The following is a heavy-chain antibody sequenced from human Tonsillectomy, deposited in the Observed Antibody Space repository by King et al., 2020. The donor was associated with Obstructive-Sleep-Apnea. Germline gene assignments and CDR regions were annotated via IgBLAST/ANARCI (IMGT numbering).Heavy chain of an antibody. CDR2: IYHSGST. CDR3: ANDPGRDDSSGSYCYYYGMDV. J-gene: IGHJ6*02. D-gene: IGHD3-22*01. CDR1: GGSISSSNW. V-gene: IGHV4-4*02. Sequence: VQLQESGPGLVKPSGTLSLTCAVSGGSISSSNWWSWVRQPPGKGLEWIGEIYHSGSTNYNPSLKSRVTISVDKSKNQFSLKLSSVTAADTAVYYCANDPGRDDSSGSYCYYYGMDVWGQGTTVTVSS.